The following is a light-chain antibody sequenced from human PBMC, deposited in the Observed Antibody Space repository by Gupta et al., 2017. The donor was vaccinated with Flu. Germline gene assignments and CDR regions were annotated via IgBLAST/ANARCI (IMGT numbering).Light chain of an antibody. V-gene: IGLV3-21*02. J-gene: IGLJ3*02. CDR1: NIGSNT. CDR3: QVWDSSSDHSKGV. CDR2: DAR. Sequence: SYVLTQPPSVSVAPGQTARITCGGNNIGSNTVHCYQQKPGQAPVLVVYDARYRTSGIPERFSGANYGNTAILTSRRGEAGDEADYYGQVWDSSSDHSKGVFGGGTKLTVL.